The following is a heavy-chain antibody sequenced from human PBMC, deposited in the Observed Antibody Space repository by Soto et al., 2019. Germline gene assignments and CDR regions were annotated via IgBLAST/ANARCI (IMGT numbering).Heavy chain of an antibody. V-gene: IGHV4-31*03. CDR3: ASSVVIAAAGTEYFDY. CDR1: GGSISSGGYY. J-gene: IGHJ4*02. CDR2: IYYSGST. Sequence: QVQLQESGPGLVKPSQTLSLTCTVAGGSISSGGYYWSWIRQHPGKGLEWIGYIYYSGSTYYNPSLKSRVTISVDTSKNQFSLKLSSVTAADTAVYYCASSVVIAAAGTEYFDYWGQGTLVTVSS. D-gene: IGHD6-13*01.